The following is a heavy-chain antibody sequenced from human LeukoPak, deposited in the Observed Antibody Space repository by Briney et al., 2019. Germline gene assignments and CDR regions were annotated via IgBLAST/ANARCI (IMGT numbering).Heavy chain of an antibody. V-gene: IGHV4-34*01. CDR2: INHSGST. J-gene: IGHJ6*03. Sequence: SETLSLTCAVYGGSFSGYYWSWIRQPPGKGLEWIGEINHSGSTNYNPSLKSRVTISVDTSKNQFSLKLSSVTAVDTAVYYCAREHCSGGSCYSIYYYYYMDVWGKGTTVTVSS. D-gene: IGHD2-15*01. CDR3: AREHCSGGSCYSIYYYYYMDV. CDR1: GGSFSGYY.